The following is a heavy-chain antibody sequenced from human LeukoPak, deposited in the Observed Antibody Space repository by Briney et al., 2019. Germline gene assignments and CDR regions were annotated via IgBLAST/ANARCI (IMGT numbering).Heavy chain of an antibody. CDR3: ARGEYNYFDY. V-gene: IGHV1-2*02. D-gene: IGHD2/OR15-2a*01. CDR2: INPKSGGT. CDR1: GYTLTDYY. J-gene: IGHJ4*02. Sequence: ASVKVSCKASGYTLTDYYMHWVRQAPGQGLEWMGWINPKSGGTKFAQRFLGRVTMIRDTSISTAYMQLSSLTSDDTAVYYCARGEYNYFDYWGQGTLVTVSS.